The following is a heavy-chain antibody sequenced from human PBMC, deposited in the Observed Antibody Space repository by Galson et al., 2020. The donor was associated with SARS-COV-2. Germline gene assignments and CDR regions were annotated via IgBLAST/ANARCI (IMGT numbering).Heavy chain of an antibody. Sequence: GGSLRLSCAASGFTFENHAMHWVRQAPGKGLEWVAQIYFDGSEKYYGDSVKGRFTISRDSLKNTVYLQMNNLRADDTAVYYCARDGQSSSGWAFDYWGQGTLLTVSS. J-gene: IGHJ4*02. CDR1: GFTFENHA. V-gene: IGHV3-33*01. D-gene: IGHD6-19*01. CDR2: IYFDGSEK. CDR3: ARDGQSSSGWAFDY.